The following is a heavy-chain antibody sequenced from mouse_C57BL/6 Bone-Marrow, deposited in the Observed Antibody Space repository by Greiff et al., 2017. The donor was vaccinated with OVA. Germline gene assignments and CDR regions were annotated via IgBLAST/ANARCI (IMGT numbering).Heavy chain of an antibody. D-gene: IGHD1-1*01. J-gene: IGHJ1*03. Sequence: EVMLVESGPGLAKPSQTLSLTCSVPGYSITSDYWNWIRKFPGNKLEYMGYISYSGSTYYNPSLKSRISITRDTSKNQYYLQLNSVTTEDTATYYCASGYYGSSYDWYFDVWGTGTTVTVSS. CDR2: ISYSGST. CDR1: GYSITSDY. V-gene: IGHV3-8*01. CDR3: ASGYYGSSYDWYFDV.